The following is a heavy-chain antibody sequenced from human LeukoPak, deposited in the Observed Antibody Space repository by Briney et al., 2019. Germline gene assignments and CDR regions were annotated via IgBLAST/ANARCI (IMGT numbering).Heavy chain of an antibody. CDR1: GFTFSDYY. CDR3: ASAPQLSTNYYYYGMDV. Sequence: GGSLRLSCAASGFTFSDYYMSWIRQAPGKGLEWVSYISSSGSTIYYADSVKGRFTISRDNAKNSLYLQMNSLRAEDTAVYYCASAPQLSTNYYYYGMDVWGQGTTVTVSS. CDR2: ISSSGSTI. V-gene: IGHV3-11*01. J-gene: IGHJ6*02.